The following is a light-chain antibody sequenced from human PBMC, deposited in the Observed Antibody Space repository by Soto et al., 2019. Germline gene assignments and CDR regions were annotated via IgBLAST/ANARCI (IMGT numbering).Light chain of an antibody. J-gene: IGLJ2*01. V-gene: IGLV2-14*01. Sequence: QSALTQPASVSGSPGQSITISCTGTSSDIGGSYNYVSWYQQHPGKAPKLMIYGVSNRPSGVSNRFSGSKSGNTASLTISGLQADDEADYYCSSYTSSSVLEVFGGGTKLTVL. CDR3: SSYTSSSVLEV. CDR2: GVS. CDR1: SSDIGGSYNY.